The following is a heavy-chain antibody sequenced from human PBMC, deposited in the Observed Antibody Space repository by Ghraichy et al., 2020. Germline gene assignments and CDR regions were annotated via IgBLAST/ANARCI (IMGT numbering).Heavy chain of an antibody. CDR2: INSDAYGGGT. D-gene: IGHD5-24*01. CDR1: GLTVSGNY. J-gene: IGHJ3*02. CDR3: ATTGGGLQGAFDI. V-gene: IGHV3-66*01. Sequence: GGSLRLSCAASGLTVSGNYMNWVRLAPGKGLEWISVINSDAYGGGTYYADSMKGRFTISRDNSKNTLHLQMTSLRAEDTAVYYCATTGGGLQGAFDIWGQGTGVTVSS.